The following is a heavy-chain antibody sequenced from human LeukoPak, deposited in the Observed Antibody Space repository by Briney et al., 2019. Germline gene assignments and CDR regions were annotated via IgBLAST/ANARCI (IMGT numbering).Heavy chain of an antibody. CDR3: ARVPKSLGITIFGVAFDY. J-gene: IGHJ4*02. D-gene: IGHD3-3*01. CDR1: GGSISSGGYY. Sequence: SETLSLTCTASGGSISSGGYYWSWIRQHPGKGLEWIGYIYYSGSTYYNPSLKSRVTISVDTSKNQFSLKLSSVTAADTAVYYCARVPKSLGITIFGVAFDYWGQGTLVTVSS. V-gene: IGHV4-31*03. CDR2: IYYSGST.